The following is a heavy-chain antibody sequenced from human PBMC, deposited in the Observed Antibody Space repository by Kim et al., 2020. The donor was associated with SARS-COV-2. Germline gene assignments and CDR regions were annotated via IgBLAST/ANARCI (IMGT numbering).Heavy chain of an antibody. CDR3: ATPLNYYDSSGYYSGFDY. V-gene: IGHV1-24*01. CDR2: FDPEDGET. Sequence: ASVKVSCKVSGYTLTELSMHWVRQAPGKGLEWMGGFDPEDGETIYAQKFQGRVTMTEDTSTDTAYMELSSLRSEDTAVYYCATPLNYYDSSGYYSGFDYWGQRTLITVSS. CDR1: GYTLTELS. J-gene: IGHJ4*02. D-gene: IGHD3-22*01.